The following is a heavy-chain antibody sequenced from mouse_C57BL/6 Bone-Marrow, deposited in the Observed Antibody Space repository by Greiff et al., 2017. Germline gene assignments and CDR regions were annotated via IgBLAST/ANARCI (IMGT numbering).Heavy chain of an antibody. Sequence: EVQVVESGPVLVKPGASVKMSCKASGYTFTDYYMNWVKQSHGKSLEWIGVINPYNGGTSYNQKFKGKATLTVDKSSSTAYMELNSLTSEDSAVYYCARLGDYWGQGTTLTVSS. J-gene: IGHJ2*01. CDR3: ARLGDY. CDR2: INPYNGGT. V-gene: IGHV1-19*01. CDR1: GYTFTDYY.